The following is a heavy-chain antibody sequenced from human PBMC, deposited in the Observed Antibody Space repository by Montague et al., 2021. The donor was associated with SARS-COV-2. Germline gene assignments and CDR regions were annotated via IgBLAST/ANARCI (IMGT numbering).Heavy chain of an antibody. V-gene: IGHV4-34*01. D-gene: IGHD5-12*01. Sequence: SETLSLTCAVYGPCSSNYYSRWRRAYPGKALARIGEIKHSGYTDYNPSLESRLTISLDSSKKQFSLKMTSVTAADTAIYYCASAPRYSFGFWAYWGQGTLVSVSS. J-gene: IGHJ4*02. CDR1: GPCSSNYY. CDR3: ASAPRYSFGFWAY. CDR2: IKHSGYT.